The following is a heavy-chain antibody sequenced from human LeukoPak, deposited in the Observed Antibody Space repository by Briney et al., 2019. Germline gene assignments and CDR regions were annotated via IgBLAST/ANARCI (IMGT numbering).Heavy chain of an antibody. V-gene: IGHV4-34*01. J-gene: IGHJ2*01. Sequence: SETLALTCAVYGGSFSGYTWSWIRQPPGKGLEWIGEINNSGSTNYNPSLKSRVTISVDTSKNQFSLKLSSVTAADTAVYYCARVYYSSSYDYWYFDLWGRGTLVTVSS. CDR2: INNSGST. CDR3: ARVYYSSSYDYWYFDL. CDR1: GGSFSGYT. D-gene: IGHD6-13*01.